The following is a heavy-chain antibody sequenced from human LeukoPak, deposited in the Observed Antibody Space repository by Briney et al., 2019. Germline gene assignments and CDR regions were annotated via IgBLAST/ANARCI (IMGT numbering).Heavy chain of an antibody. V-gene: IGHV5-51*01. D-gene: IGHD4-17*01. CDR1: GYSFISYW. CDR3: ARAETLTTGGFEY. CDR2: IYPGDSDT. J-gene: IGHJ4*02. Sequence: GESLKISCKGSGYSFISYWIGWVRQMPGKGLEWMGIIYPGDSDTRYSPSFQGQVTISADKSISTAYLQWSSLKASDTAMYYCARAETLTTGGFEYWGQGTLVTVSS.